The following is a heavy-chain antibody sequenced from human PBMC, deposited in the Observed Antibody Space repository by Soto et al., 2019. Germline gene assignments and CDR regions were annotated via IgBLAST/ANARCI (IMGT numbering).Heavy chain of an antibody. D-gene: IGHD5-12*01. Sequence: GGSLRLSCAASGFTFSSYWMSWVRQAPGKGLEWVANIKQDGSEKYYVDSVKGRFTISRDNAKNSLYLQMNSLRAEDTAVYYCARDTRRGYSGYDDAFDIWGQGTMVTVSS. J-gene: IGHJ3*02. CDR1: GFTFSSYW. V-gene: IGHV3-7*01. CDR3: ARDTRRGYSGYDDAFDI. CDR2: IKQDGSEK.